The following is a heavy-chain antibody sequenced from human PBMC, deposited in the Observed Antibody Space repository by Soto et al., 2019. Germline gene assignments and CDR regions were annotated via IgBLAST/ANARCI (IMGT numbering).Heavy chain of an antibody. V-gene: IGHV3-21*01. Sequence: SGGSLRLSGAASGFTFSGYSMNWVRQAPGKGLEWVSSISSSSSYIYYADSVKGRFTISRDNAKNSLYLQMNSLRAEDTAVYYCARDLEVAVAGSNNDYWGQGTLVTVSS. CDR3: ARDLEVAVAGSNNDY. J-gene: IGHJ4*02. D-gene: IGHD6-19*01. CDR2: ISSSSSYI. CDR1: GFTFSGYS.